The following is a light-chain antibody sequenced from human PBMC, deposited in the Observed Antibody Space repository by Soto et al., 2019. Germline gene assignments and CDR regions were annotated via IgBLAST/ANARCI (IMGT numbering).Light chain of an antibody. Sequence: EIVLTQSPATLSFSPGGRATLSCRASQSISRFLAWYQQKPGQAPRLLIYDASKMATGIPARFSGSGSGTDFTLTISNLEPEDFAVYYCQQRTNWPQFTFGQGTKLEIK. CDR1: QSISRF. V-gene: IGKV3-11*01. CDR3: QQRTNWPQFT. CDR2: DAS. J-gene: IGKJ2*01.